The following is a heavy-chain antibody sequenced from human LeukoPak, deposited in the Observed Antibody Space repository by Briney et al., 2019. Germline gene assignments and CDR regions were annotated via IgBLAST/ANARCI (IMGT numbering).Heavy chain of an antibody. J-gene: IGHJ5*02. CDR2: ISNSGTT. Sequence: PSETLSLTCTVSVGSIGTHYCSWIRQPPGKGLEWIGYISNSGTTNYNPSLKSRLDMSVDTSKNQFSLKLSSVIAADTAVYYCARHLGLARGSNWLDPWGQGTLVIVSS. D-gene: IGHD3-16*01. V-gene: IGHV4-59*08. CDR1: VGSIGTHY. CDR3: ARHLGLARGSNWLDP.